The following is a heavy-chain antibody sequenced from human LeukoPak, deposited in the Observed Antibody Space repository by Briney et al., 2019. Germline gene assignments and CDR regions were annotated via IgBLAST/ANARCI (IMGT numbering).Heavy chain of an antibody. Sequence: SETLSLTCTVSGGSISSGGYYWSWIRQPPGKGLEWIGYIYHSGSTYYNPSLKSRVTISVDRSKNQFSLKLSSVTAADTAVYYCARAEQYLHYFDYWGQGTLVTVSS. CDR3: ARAEQYLHYFDY. J-gene: IGHJ4*02. D-gene: IGHD4-11*01. CDR1: GGSISSGGYY. V-gene: IGHV4-30-2*01. CDR2: IYHSGST.